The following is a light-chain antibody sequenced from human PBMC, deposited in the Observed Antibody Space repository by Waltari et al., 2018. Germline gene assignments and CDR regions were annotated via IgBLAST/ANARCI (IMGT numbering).Light chain of an antibody. V-gene: IGLV4-69*01. CDR1: RRPNTHA. CDR2: RNSDGSH. J-gene: IGLJ2*01. Sequence: QLVLTHSPSASASLGASVKLTCPLRRRPNTHATPGHQQQPEKGPRYLMKRNSDGSHSKGDGIPDRFSGSSSGAERYLTISSLQSEDEADYYCQTWGTGIQVFGGGTKLTVL. CDR3: QTWGTGIQV.